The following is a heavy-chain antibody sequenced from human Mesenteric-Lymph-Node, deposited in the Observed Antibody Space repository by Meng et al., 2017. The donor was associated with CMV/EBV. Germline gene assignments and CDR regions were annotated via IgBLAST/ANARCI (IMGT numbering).Heavy chain of an antibody. Sequence: GESLKISCAASGFTFDNYAMGWVRLAPGKGLEWVSGLSGVGGGTYYADSVKGRFTISRDNSKNTLYLQMNSLRAEDTAVYYCAKSPINYYSNYARWYYGLDVWGQGTTVTVSS. V-gene: IGHV3-23*01. J-gene: IGHJ6*02. CDR2: LSGVGGGT. CDR1: GFTFDNYA. D-gene: IGHD4-11*01. CDR3: AKSPINYYSNYARWYYGLDV.